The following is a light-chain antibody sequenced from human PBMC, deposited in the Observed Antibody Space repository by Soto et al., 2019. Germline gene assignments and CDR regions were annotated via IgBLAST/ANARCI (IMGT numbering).Light chain of an antibody. J-gene: IGLJ1*01. Sequence: QSVLTQPASVSGSPGQSITISCTGTSSDVGGYNYVSWYQQHPGKAPKLMIYDVSNRPSGVSNRFSGSKSGNTASLTISGLQAEDEADHYCSSYTSGSIYVFGTGTKVTVL. V-gene: IGLV2-14*01. CDR3: SSYTSGSIYV. CDR1: SSDVGGYNY. CDR2: DVS.